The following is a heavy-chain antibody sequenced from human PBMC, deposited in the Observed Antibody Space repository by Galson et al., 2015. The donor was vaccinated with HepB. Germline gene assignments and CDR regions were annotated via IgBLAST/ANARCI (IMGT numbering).Heavy chain of an antibody. J-gene: IGHJ6*02. D-gene: IGHD2-8*01. V-gene: IGHV3-23*01. CDR3: AKDQNCTKSVCYTYFSNGMDV. CDR2: ISGSGSST. CDR1: KFSFSGYA. Sequence: SLRLSCAASKFSFSGYAMSWVRQAPGKGLEWLSFISGSGSSTYYANSVKGRFTISRDNSNNMLYLQMNSLRAEDTAVYYCAKDQNCTKSVCYTYFSNGMDVWGQGTTVTVSS.